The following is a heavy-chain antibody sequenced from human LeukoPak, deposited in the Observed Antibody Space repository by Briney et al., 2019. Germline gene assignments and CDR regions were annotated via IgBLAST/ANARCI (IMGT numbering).Heavy chain of an antibody. CDR1: GFTFSNYG. CDR2: MWYDESKE. J-gene: IGHJ6*02. CDR3: ARDPYYGSGKHYHGMDL. V-gene: IGHV3-33*01. Sequence: GGSLRLSCAASGFTFSNYGMHWVRQAPGKGLEWVAVMWYDESKEYSGDSVKGRFTISRDKSKNTLYLQMNSLRAEDTAVYYCARDPYYGSGKHYHGMDLWGRGTTVTVSS. D-gene: IGHD3-10*01.